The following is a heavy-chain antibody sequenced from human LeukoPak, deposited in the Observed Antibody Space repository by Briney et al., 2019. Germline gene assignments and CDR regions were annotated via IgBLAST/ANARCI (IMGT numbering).Heavy chain of an antibody. Sequence: VASVKVSCKASGYTFTSYYMHWVRQAPGQGLEWMGWINPNSGGTNYAQKFQGRVTMTRDTSISTAYMELSRLRSDDTAVYYCAGAGGDWSGYYGYWGQGTLVTVSS. CDR2: INPNSGGT. CDR3: AGAGGDWSGYYGY. D-gene: IGHD3-3*01. V-gene: IGHV1-2*02. CDR1: GYTFTSYY. J-gene: IGHJ4*02.